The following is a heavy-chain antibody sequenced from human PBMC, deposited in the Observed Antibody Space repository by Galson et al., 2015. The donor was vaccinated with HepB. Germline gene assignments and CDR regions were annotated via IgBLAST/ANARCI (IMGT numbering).Heavy chain of an antibody. Sequence: CAISGDSVSSNSAAWNWIRQSPSRGLEWLGRTYYRSKWYNDYAVSVKSRITINPDTSKNQFSLQLNSVTPEDTAAYYCARALHGAVAWSIDLWGRVTLVTVSS. J-gene: IGHJ2*01. CDR2: TYYRSKWYN. V-gene: IGHV6-1*01. D-gene: IGHD6-19*01. CDR1: GDSVSSNSAA. CDR3: ARALHGAVAWSIDL.